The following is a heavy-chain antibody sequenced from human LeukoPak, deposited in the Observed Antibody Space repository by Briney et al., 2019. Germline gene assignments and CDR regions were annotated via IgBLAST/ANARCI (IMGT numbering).Heavy chain of an antibody. D-gene: IGHD2-2*01. CDR3: ARDRLGYCSSTSCRYYYYGMDV. CDR1: GGSISSGDYY. V-gene: IGHV4-30-4*01. CDR2: IYYSGST. J-gene: IGHJ6*02. Sequence: SQTLSLTCTVSGGSISSGDYYWSWIRQPPGKGLEWIGYIYYSGSTYYNPSLKSRVTISVDTFKNQFSLKLSSVTAADTAVYYCARDRLGYCSSTSCRYYYYGMDVWGQGTTVTVSS.